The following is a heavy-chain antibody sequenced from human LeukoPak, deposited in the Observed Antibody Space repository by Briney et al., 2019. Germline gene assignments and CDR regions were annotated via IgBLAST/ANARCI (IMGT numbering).Heavy chain of an antibody. CDR2: IVVGSGNT. Sequence: ASVKVPCKASGFTFTSSAVQWVRQARGQRLEWIGWIVVGSGNTNYAQKFQERVTITRDMSTSTAYMELSSLRSEDTAVYYCAASPDYYDSSGYSYYSDYWGQGTLVTVSS. CDR1: GFTFTSSA. V-gene: IGHV1-58*01. D-gene: IGHD3-22*01. CDR3: AASPDYYDSSGYSYYSDY. J-gene: IGHJ4*02.